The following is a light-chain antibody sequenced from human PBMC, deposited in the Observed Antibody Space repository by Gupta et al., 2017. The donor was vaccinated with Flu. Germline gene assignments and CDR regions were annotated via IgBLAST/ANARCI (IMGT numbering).Light chain of an antibody. CDR1: QSISSY. CDR2: AAS. CDR3: QQSYGTPLT. V-gene: IGKV1-39*01. J-gene: IGKJ2*01. Sequence: GDRVTITFRASQSISSYLNWYQQKPGTAPKLLIYAASSLQSGVPSRFSGSGSGTDFTLTISSLQPEDFATYYCQQSYGTPLTFGQGTKLAIK.